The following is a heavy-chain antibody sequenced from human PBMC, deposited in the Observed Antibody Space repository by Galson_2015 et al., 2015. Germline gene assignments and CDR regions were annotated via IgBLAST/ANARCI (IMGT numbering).Heavy chain of an antibody. D-gene: IGHD6-13*01. J-gene: IGHJ3*02. CDR2: ISGSGGST. Sequence: SLRLSCAASGFTFSSYAMSWVRQAPGKGLEWVSAISGSGGSTYYADSVKGRFTISRDNSKNTLYLQMNSLRAEDTAVYYCAKKGGQQLNSHVGDDAFDIWGQGTMVTVSS. V-gene: IGHV3-23*01. CDR1: GFTFSSYA. CDR3: AKKGGQQLNSHVGDDAFDI.